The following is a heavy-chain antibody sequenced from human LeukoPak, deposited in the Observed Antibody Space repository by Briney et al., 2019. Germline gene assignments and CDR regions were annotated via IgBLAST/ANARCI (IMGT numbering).Heavy chain of an antibody. D-gene: IGHD3-22*01. V-gene: IGHV3-7*01. CDR2: INPDGTKA. J-gene: IGHJ4*01. CDR1: GFAFSLYW. Sequence: GGSLRLSCAASGFAFSLYWMTWVRQAPGKGLEWVANINPDGTKASYADFVEGRFSISRDNAKNLLYLQMRSLRAGDTAVYYCANSPMILDGHYWGHGTLVTVSS. CDR3: ANSPMILDGHY.